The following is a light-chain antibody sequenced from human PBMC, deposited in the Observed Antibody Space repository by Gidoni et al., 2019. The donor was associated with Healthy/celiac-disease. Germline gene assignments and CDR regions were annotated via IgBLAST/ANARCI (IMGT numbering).Light chain of an antibody. Sequence: EIVLTQSPGTLSLSPGERATLSCRASQSVSSSYLAWYKQKPGQAPRLLIYGASSRATGIPDRFSGSGSGTDFTLTISRLDPEDFAVYYCQQYGSSPPMYTFGQGTKLEIK. CDR3: QQYGSSPPMYT. V-gene: IGKV3-20*01. J-gene: IGKJ2*01. CDR1: QSVSSSY. CDR2: GAS.